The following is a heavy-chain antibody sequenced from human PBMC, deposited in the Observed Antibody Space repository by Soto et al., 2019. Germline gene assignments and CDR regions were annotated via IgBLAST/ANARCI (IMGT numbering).Heavy chain of an antibody. CDR1: GVTFSSYS. V-gene: IGHV3-21*01. D-gene: IGHD4-4*01. Sequence: EVQLVESGGGLVKPGGSLRLSCAASGVTFSSYSITWVRQAPGKGLEWVSSISSSSDYIFYADSVKGRFTISRDNAKHSSYVHMTSLRADDTAVYYCAKAPTGDAFDMWGQGTMVTVS. CDR3: AKAPTGDAFDM. CDR2: ISSSSDYI. J-gene: IGHJ3*02.